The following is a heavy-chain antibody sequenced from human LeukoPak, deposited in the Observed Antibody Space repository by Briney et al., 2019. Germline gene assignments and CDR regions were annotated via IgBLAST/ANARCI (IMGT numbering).Heavy chain of an antibody. Sequence: PGGSLRLSCTASGFVFSNYWMLWVRQAPGKGLEWVSLIQGDGSGTTYTDSMKGRFIISRDNAKNTLYLQMTSLTAEDTAVYYCARDNTGSIDHWGQGTLVTVSS. J-gene: IGHJ4*02. CDR1: GFVFSNYW. V-gene: IGHV3-74*01. D-gene: IGHD2-8*02. CDR2: IQGDGSGT. CDR3: ARDNTGSIDH.